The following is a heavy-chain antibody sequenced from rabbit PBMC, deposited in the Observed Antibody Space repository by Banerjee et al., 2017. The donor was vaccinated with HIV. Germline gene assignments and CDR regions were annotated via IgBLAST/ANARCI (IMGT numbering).Heavy chain of an antibody. CDR2: ISSSGSA. V-gene: IGHV1S36*01. Sequence: EESGGGLVQPEGSLTLTCTASGFSFSSSYWICWVRQAAGKGLEWIGYISSSGSAYYASWVNGRFTISKTSSTVDLKMTSLTASDTATYFCARMRYYSYDDYGDYVWMYYFNLWGPGTLVTVS. J-gene: IGHJ4*01. CDR3: ARMRYYSYDDYGDYVWMYYFNL. CDR1: GFSFSSSYW. D-gene: IGHD2-1*01.